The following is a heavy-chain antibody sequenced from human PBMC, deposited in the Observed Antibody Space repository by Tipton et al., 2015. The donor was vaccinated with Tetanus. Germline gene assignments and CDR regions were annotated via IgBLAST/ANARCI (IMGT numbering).Heavy chain of an antibody. J-gene: IGHJ2*01. CDR3: ARRRSAVLSGSYHWYFDL. Sequence: QSGPEVKKAGESLKISCKGSGYSFSGYWIGWVRQMPGKGLEWMGIINPADSETTYGPAFQGHVTISADKSVSTAYLHWTSLKAPDTGMYYCARRRSAVLSGSYHWYFDLWGRGTRVTVSS. CDR1: GYSFSGYW. V-gene: IGHV5-51*01. D-gene: IGHD3-3*01. CDR2: INPADSET.